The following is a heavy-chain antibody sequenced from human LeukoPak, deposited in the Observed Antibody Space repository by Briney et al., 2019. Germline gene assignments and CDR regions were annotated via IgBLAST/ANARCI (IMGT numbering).Heavy chain of an antibody. V-gene: IGHV3-21*01. CDR2: ISSSSSYI. J-gene: IGHJ5*02. CDR3: ARDSSRSTYNWFDP. CDR1: GFTFSSYS. Sequence: PGGSLRLSCAASGFTFSSYSMNWGRQAPGKGLEWVSSISSSSSYIYYADSVKGRFTISRDNAKNSLYLQMNSLRAEDTGVYYCARDSSRSTYNWFDPWGQGTLVTVSS.